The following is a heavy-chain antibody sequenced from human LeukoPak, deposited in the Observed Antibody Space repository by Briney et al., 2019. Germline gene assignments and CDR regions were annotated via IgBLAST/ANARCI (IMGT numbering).Heavy chain of an antibody. Sequence: SSVTVSCKASGGTFSSYAINWVRQAPGQGLEWMGRIIPILGIANYAQKFQGRVTITADKTTSTADVELSSLRSEDTAVFYCARDAGIAGGWGQGTLVTVSS. CDR1: GGTFSSYA. J-gene: IGHJ4*02. CDR2: IIPILGIA. V-gene: IGHV1-69*04. CDR3: ARDAGIAGG. D-gene: IGHD6-13*01.